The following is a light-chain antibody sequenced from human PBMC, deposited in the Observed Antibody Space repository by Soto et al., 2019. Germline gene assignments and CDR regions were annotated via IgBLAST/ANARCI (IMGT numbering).Light chain of an antibody. CDR3: QQFGTSRLT. CDR1: QSVSSRS. CDR2: GAS. V-gene: IGKV3-20*01. J-gene: IGKJ4*01. Sequence: EIVLTQSPCTLSLSPGDRATLSCRASQSVSSRSLAWYQQKPGQAPRLLIYGASNRATGIPDRFSGSGSGTDFTLTISRLEPEDFAMYYCQQFGTSRLTFGGGTKVDIK.